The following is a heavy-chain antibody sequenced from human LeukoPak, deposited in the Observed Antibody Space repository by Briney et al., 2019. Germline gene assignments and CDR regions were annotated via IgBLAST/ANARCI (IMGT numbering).Heavy chain of an antibody. D-gene: IGHD3-10*01. J-gene: IGHJ4*02. CDR3: ARDDGSVLQVGFDY. CDR1: GFTFSSYE. Sequence: GGSLRLSCAASGFTFSSYEMNWVRQAPGKGLEWVSYISSSGSTIYYADSVKGRFTISRDNAKNSLYLQMNSLRAEDTAVYYCARDDGSVLQVGFDYWGQGTLVTVSS. CDR2: ISSSGSTI. V-gene: IGHV3-48*03.